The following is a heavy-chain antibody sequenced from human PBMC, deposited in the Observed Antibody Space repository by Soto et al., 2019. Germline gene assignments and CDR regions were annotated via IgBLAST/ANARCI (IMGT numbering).Heavy chain of an antibody. V-gene: IGHV4-31*03. D-gene: IGHD6-19*01. J-gene: IGHJ4*02. CDR3: ARPKSIAVAVDY. CDR2: IYYSGST. CDR1: GGSISSGGYY. Sequence: SETLSLTCTVPGGSISSGGYYWSWIRQHPGKGLEWIGYIYYSGSTYYNPSLKSRVTISVDTSKNQFSLKLSSVTAADTAVYYCARPKSIAVAVDYWGQGTLVTVSS.